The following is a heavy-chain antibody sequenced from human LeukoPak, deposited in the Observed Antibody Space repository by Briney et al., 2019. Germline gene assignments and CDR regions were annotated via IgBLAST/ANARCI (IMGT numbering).Heavy chain of an antibody. V-gene: IGHV4-4*02. J-gene: IGHJ4*02. CDR1: GGSISSSNW. Sequence: PSGTLSLTCAVSGGSISSSNWWSWVRQPPGKGLEWIGGIYHSGSTNYNPSLKSRVTISVDKSKNQFSLKLSSVTAADTAVYYCARETITMVRGVIDWGQGTLVTVSS. D-gene: IGHD3-10*01. CDR3: ARETITMVRGVID. CDR2: IYHSGST.